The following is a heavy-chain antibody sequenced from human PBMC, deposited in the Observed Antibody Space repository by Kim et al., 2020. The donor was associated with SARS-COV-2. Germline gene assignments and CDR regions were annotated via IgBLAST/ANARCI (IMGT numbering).Heavy chain of an antibody. CDR1: GGSLSTVGYY. CDR3: ARLHYDSWSGYPRMYW. J-gene: IGHJ2*01. Sequence: SETLSLTCVVSGGSLSTVGYYWGWIRQSPGKGLEWIGTIYYIGNTYYNPSLQSRVTISVDTSKNQFSLKLSSVTAADTAVYYCARLHYDSWSGYPRMYW. D-gene: IGHD3-3*01. V-gene: IGHV4-39*01. CDR2: IYYIGNT.